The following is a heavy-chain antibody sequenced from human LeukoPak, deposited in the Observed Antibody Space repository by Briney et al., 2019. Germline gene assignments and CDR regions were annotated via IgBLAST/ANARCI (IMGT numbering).Heavy chain of an antibody. D-gene: IGHD3-22*01. V-gene: IGHV5-51*01. CDR2: IYPGDSDT. J-gene: IGHJ4*02. CDR3: ARHRAHYDSSGYYIDY. CDR1: GYSFTSYW. Sequence: GESLKISCKGSGYSFTSYWIGWVRQMPGKGLEWMGIIYPGDSDTRYSPSFQGQVTISVDKSISTAYLQWSSLKASDTAMYYCARHRAHYDSSGYYIDYWGQGTLVTVSS.